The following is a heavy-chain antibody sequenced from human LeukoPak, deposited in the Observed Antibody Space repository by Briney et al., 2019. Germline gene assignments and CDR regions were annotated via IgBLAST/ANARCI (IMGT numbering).Heavy chain of an antibody. CDR2: IYHNGNI. CDR3: ARHDRRTGSHFDY. J-gene: IGHJ4*02. D-gene: IGHD1-14*01. Sequence: PSETLSLTCTVSGDSISGSSYYWGWIRQPPGEGLEWSGSIYHNGNIYYNPSLKSRVSISVDTSKNQFSLKLSSATAADTAVYYCARHDRRTGSHFDYWGQGTLVTVSS. V-gene: IGHV4-39*01. CDR1: GDSISGSSYY.